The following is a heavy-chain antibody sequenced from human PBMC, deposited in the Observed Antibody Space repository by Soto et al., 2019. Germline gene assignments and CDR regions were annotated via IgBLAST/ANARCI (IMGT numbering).Heavy chain of an antibody. V-gene: IGHV3-64D*06. J-gene: IGHJ6*02. Sequence: GGSLRLSCSASGFTFSSYAMHWVRQAPGKGLEYVSAISSNGGSTYYADSVKGRFTISRDNSKNTLYLQMNSLRAEDTAVYYCGKGRSYYYYYGVDVWGQGTTVTVSS. D-gene: IGHD1-26*01. CDR1: GFTFSSYA. CDR3: GKGRSYYYYYGVDV. CDR2: ISSNGGST.